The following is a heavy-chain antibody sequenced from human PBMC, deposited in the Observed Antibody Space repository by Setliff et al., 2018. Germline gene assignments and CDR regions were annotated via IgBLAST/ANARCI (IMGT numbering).Heavy chain of an antibody. V-gene: IGHV1-2*02. J-gene: IGHJ3*01. D-gene: IGHD3-16*01. CDR2: MNPTSGAT. CDR3: ARDGGGESDAFDL. CDR1: GYTFTSSD. Sequence: ASVKVSCNGSGYTFTSSDINWLRQATGQGLVWMGWMNPTSGATIYAQKFQGRVTMTSDTSISTAYMEMGRLSSDDTAVYFCARDGGGESDAFDLWGRGTMVTVSS.